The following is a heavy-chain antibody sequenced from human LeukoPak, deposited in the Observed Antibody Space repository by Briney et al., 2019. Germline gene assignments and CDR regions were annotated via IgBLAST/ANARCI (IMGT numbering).Heavy chain of an antibody. D-gene: IGHD6-19*01. CDR3: ARTVAGTDAFDI. CDR2: IIPIFGTA. Sequence: SVKVSCKASGGTFSSYAISWVRQAPGQGLEWVGGIIPIFGTANYAQKFQGRVTITTDESTSTAYMELSSLRSEDTAVYYCARTVAGTDAFDIWGQGTMVTVSS. CDR1: GGTFSSYA. V-gene: IGHV1-69*05. J-gene: IGHJ3*02.